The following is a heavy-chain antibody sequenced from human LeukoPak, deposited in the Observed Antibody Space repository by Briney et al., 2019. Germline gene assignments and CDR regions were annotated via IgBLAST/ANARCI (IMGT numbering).Heavy chain of an antibody. Sequence: QTGGSLRLSCAASGFTFNNYAMSWVRQAPGKGLEWVSGISGSGSRTYYADSVKGRSTISRDNSKNTLYVQMNSLRAEDTAVYYCAKDGGTALVDYWGQGTLVTVSS. D-gene: IGHD1-26*01. V-gene: IGHV3-23*01. CDR1: GFTFNNYA. CDR3: AKDGGTALVDY. J-gene: IGHJ4*02. CDR2: ISGSGSRT.